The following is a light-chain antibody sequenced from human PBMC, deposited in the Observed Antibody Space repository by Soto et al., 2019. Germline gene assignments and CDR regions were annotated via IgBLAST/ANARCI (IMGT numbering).Light chain of an antibody. J-gene: IGKJ4*01. Sequence: IVLTPSPGTLSLSPGERATLSCRASQRVPTKYLAWFQQKPGQAPRLLMNDVSTRVTGFPDRFSGSGSETDFTLPISRLEPEDFAEYYCQPYGDSPSFGGGTKVEMK. V-gene: IGKV3-20*01. CDR2: DVS. CDR3: QPYGDSPS. CDR1: QRVPTKY.